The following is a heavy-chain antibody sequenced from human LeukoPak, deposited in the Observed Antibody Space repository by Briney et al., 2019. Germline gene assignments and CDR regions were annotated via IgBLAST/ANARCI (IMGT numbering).Heavy chain of an antibody. CDR2: IIPIFGTA. CDR3: ASLIMITFGGVIVKNGMDV. Sequence: SVKVSCKASGGTFSSYAISWVRQAPGQGLEWVGGIIPIFGTANYAQKFQGRVTITADESTSTAYMELSSLRSEDTAVYYCASLIMITFGGVIVKNGMDVWGQGTTVTVSS. D-gene: IGHD3-16*02. V-gene: IGHV1-69*13. J-gene: IGHJ6*02. CDR1: GGTFSSYA.